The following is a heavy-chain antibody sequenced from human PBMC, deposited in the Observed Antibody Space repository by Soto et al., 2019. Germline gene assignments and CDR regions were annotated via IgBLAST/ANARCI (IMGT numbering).Heavy chain of an antibody. J-gene: IGHJ3*02. CDR2: IIPIFGTT. V-gene: IGHV1-69*01. D-gene: IGHD3-10*01. CDR3: AGSYKYGSGTFDAFDI. CDR1: GGTFSSYA. Sequence: QVQLVQSGTEVKKPGSSVKVSCKASGGTFSSYAISWVRQAPGQGLEWMGGIIPIFGTTNYAHRFQGRVSITADESTSTTYMELSSLRSEDTAVYYCAGSYKYGSGTFDAFDIWGQGTLVTVSS.